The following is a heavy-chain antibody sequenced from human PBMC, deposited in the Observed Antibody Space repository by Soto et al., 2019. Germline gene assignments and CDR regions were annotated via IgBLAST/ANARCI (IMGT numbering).Heavy chain of an antibody. CDR1: GFTFSSYS. Sequence: GGSLRLSCAASGFTFSSYSMNWVRQAPGKGLEWVSYISSSSSTIYYAELVKGRFTISRDNAKNSLYLQMNSLRAEDTAVYYCAREPGTAMASDAFDIWGQGTMVTVSS. D-gene: IGHD5-18*01. J-gene: IGHJ3*02. CDR2: ISSSSSTI. V-gene: IGHV3-48*01. CDR3: AREPGTAMASDAFDI.